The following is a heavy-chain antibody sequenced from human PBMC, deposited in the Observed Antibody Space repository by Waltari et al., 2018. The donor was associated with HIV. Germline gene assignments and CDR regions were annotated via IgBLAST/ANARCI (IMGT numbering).Heavy chain of an antibody. V-gene: IGHV1-69*13. CDR2: IIPIVGTA. D-gene: IGHD5-18*01. CDR3: ASQGYTYGFGGYYFDY. Sequence: QVQLVQSGAEVKKPGSSVKVSCKASGGTFSSYAISWVRQAPGQGLEWMGGIIPIVGTANYAQKFQGRVSITAAESTSTAHMELSSLRSEDTAVYFCASQGYTYGFGGYYFDYWGQGTRVTVSS. CDR1: GGTFSSYA. J-gene: IGHJ4*02.